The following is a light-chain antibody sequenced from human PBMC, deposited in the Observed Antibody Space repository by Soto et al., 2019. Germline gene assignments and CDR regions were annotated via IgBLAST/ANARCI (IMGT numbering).Light chain of an antibody. Sequence: EIVLTQSPGTLSLSQGERATLSCRASQSVTSNYLAWYQLKPGQAPRLLIYAASNTATGIPDRFSGSGSGTDFTLSISRLEPEDFAVYYCQQYGSTPSITFGQGTRLEIK. J-gene: IGKJ5*01. CDR2: AAS. CDR1: QSVTSNY. V-gene: IGKV3-20*01. CDR3: QQYGSTPSIT.